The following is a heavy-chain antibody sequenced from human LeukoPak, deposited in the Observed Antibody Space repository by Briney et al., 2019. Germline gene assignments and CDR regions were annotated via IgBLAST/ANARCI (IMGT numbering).Heavy chain of an antibody. J-gene: IGHJ4*02. D-gene: IGHD5-18*01. Sequence: GGSLRLSCAASGFTFSSYSMNWVRQAPGKGLEWVSSISSSSSYIYYADSVKGRFTISRDNTKNSLYLQMNSLRAEDTAVYYCASFDSAIVTSDYWGQGTLVTVSS. CDR1: GFTFSSYS. CDR3: ASFDSAIVTSDY. V-gene: IGHV3-21*04. CDR2: ISSSSSYI.